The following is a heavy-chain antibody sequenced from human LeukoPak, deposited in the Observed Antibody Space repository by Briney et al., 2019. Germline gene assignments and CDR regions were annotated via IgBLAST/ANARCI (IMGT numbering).Heavy chain of an antibody. D-gene: IGHD6-13*01. Sequence: SETLSLTCTVSGGSISSYYWSWIRQPAGKGLEWIGRIYTSGSTNYNPSLKSRVTMSVDTSKNQFSLKLSSVTAADTAVYYCARDSSSWSRGSKVGYYYHMDVWGKGTTVTVSS. CDR3: ARDSSSWSRGSKVGYYYHMDV. CDR1: GGSISSYY. V-gene: IGHV4-4*07. J-gene: IGHJ6*03. CDR2: IYTSGST.